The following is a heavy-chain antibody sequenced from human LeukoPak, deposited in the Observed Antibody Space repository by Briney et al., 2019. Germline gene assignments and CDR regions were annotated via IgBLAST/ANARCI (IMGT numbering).Heavy chain of an antibody. J-gene: IGHJ6*03. Sequence: PSETLSLTCTVSGGSISSHYWSWIRQPPGKGLEWIGYIYYSGSTNYNPSLKSRVTISVDTSKNQFSLKLSSVTAADTAVYYCASSSSSPNYYYYYYMDVWGKGTTVTVSS. D-gene: IGHD6-6*01. CDR1: GGSISSHY. CDR3: ASSSSSPNYYYYYYMDV. V-gene: IGHV4-59*11. CDR2: IYYSGST.